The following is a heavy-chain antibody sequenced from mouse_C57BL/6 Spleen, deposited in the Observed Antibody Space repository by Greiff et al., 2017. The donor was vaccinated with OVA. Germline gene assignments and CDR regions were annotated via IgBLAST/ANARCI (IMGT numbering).Heavy chain of an antibody. J-gene: IGHJ2*01. CDR3: WFCATVVGGGIYFDY. D-gene: IGHD1-1*01. CDR2: IHPNSGST. CDR1: GYTFTSYW. Sequence: QVQLKQPGAELVKPGASVKLSCKASGYTFTSYWMHWVKQRPGQGLEWIGMIHPNSGSTNYNEKFKSKATLTVDKSSSTAYMQLSSLTSEDSAVFYCWFCATVVGGGIYFDYWGQGTPLTVSS. V-gene: IGHV1-64*01.